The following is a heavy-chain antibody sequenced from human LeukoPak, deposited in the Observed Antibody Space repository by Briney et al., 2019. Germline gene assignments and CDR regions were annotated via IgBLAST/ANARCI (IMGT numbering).Heavy chain of an antibody. D-gene: IGHD4-17*01. J-gene: IGHJ3*02. CDR2: INTRGATI. CDR3: ARDRDDYGDPDAFDM. Sequence: PGGSLRLSCAASGFSFSDYEMDWLRQAPGKGLEWISYINTRGATIYSADSVKGRFTISRNAAESSLFLQMNSLRVDDTAVYYCARDRDDYGDPDAFDMWGQGTMVTVSS. CDR1: GFSFSDYE. V-gene: IGHV3-48*03.